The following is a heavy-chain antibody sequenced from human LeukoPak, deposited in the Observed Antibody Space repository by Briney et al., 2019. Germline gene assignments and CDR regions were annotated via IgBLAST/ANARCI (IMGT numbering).Heavy chain of an antibody. CDR2: IKQDGSEK. V-gene: IGHV3-7*01. CDR3: ARFGCDYGCFDC. J-gene: IGHJ4*02. D-gene: IGHD4-17*01. Sequence: GGSLRLSRAASGFTFSSYWMSRVRQAPGKGLEWVANIKQDGSEKYYVDSVKGRFTISRDNAKNSLYLQVNSLRAEDTALYYCARFGCDYGCFDCWGQGTLVTVSS. CDR1: GFTFSSYW.